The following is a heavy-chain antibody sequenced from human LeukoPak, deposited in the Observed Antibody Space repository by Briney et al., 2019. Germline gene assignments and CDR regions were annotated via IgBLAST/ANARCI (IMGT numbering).Heavy chain of an antibody. D-gene: IGHD3-10*01. J-gene: IGHJ4*02. CDR2: INQSGST. V-gene: IGHV4-34*01. CDR3: AGRLVRGVDY. Sequence: SETLSLTCAVYGESFSGYYWSWMRQPPGKGLEWIGEINQSGSTNYNPSLKSRVTISVDTSKNQFSLKLSSVTAADTAVYYCAGRLVRGVDYWGQGTLVTVSS. CDR1: GESFSGYY.